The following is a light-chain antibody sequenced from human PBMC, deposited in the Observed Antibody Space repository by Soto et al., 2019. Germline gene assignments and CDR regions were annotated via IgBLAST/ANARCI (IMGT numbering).Light chain of an antibody. Sequence: EIVLTQSPATLSLSPGERATLSCRASQSVSYYLAWYQQKPGQSPRLLIYGASTRATGIPARFSGSGSGTEFTLTISSLQSEDFAVYYCQQYNNWPRTFGQGTKVDIK. CDR2: GAS. V-gene: IGKV3-15*01. J-gene: IGKJ1*01. CDR1: QSVSYY. CDR3: QQYNNWPRT.